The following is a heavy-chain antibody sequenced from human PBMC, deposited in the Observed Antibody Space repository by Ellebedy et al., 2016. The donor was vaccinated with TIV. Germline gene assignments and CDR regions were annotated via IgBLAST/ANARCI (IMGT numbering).Heavy chain of an antibody. CDR3: ARGSRCSSSSCQPLYYMDV. Sequence: GESLKISXKGSGYSFTSYWIGWVRQMPGKGLEWMGVIYPDDSDTRYSPSFQGQVTISADKSISTAYLQWSSLKASDTAMYYCARGSRCSSSSCQPLYYMDVWGKGTTVTVSS. CDR1: GYSFTSYW. V-gene: IGHV5-51*01. D-gene: IGHD2-2*01. CDR2: IYPDDSDT. J-gene: IGHJ6*03.